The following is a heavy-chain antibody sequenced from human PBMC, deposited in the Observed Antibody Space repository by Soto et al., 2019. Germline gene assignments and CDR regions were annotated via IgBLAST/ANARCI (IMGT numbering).Heavy chain of an antibody. CDR1: GFTFSGYE. CDR2: ISSSGSTI. D-gene: IGHD1-26*01. CDR3: ATGGSYYIL. Sequence: EVQLVESGGGLVQPGGSLRLSCAASGFTFSGYEMNWVRQAPGEGLEWVSYISSSGSTIYYADSVKGRFTISRDNAKNSLYLQMNSLRGEDTALYYCATGGSYYILWGQGTLVNVSS. J-gene: IGHJ4*02. V-gene: IGHV3-48*03.